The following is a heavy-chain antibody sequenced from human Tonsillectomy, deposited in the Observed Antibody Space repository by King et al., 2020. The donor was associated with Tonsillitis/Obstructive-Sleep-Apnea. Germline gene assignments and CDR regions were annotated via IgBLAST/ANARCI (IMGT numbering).Heavy chain of an antibody. D-gene: IGHD1-26*01. CDR2: INAGNGNT. J-gene: IGHJ4*02. CDR3: ARGGVGARGEVDY. V-gene: IGHV1-3*01. Sequence: QLVQSGAEVKKPGASVKVSCKASGYTFTSYAMHWVRQAPGQRLEWMGWINAGNGNTKYSQKFQGRVTITRDTSASTAYMELSSLRSEDTAVYYCARGGVGARGEVDYWGQGTLVTVSS. CDR1: GYTFTSYA.